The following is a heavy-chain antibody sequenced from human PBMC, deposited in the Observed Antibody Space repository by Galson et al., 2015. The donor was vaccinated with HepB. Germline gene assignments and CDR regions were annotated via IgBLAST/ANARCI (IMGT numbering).Heavy chain of an antibody. CDR2: IIPILGIA. J-gene: IGHJ3*02. Sequence: SVKVSCKASGGTFSSYAISWVRQAPGQGLEWMGRIIPILGIANYAQKFQGRVTITADKSTSTAYMELSSLRSEDTAVYYCARVIVGATIDAFDIWGQGTMVTVSS. CDR3: ARVIVGATIDAFDI. CDR1: GGTFSSYA. D-gene: IGHD1-26*01. V-gene: IGHV1-69*04.